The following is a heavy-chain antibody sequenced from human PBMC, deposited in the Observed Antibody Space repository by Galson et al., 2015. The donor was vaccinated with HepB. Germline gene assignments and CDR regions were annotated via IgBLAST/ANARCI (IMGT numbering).Heavy chain of an antibody. CDR1: GFTFSSYS. CDR3: ARDKLSLIVATIKDAFDI. CDR2: ISSSSSYI. V-gene: IGHV3-21*01. D-gene: IGHD5-12*01. Sequence: SLRLSCAASGFTFSSYSMNWVRQAPGKGLEWVSSISSSSSYIYYADSVKGRFTISRDNAKNSLYLQMNSLGAEDTAVYYCARDKLSLIVATIKDAFDIWGQGTMVTVSS. J-gene: IGHJ3*02.